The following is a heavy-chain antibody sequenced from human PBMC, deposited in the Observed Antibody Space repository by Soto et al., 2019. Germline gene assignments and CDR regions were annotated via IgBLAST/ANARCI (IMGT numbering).Heavy chain of an antibody. CDR1: GYTYTSYG. J-gene: IGHJ4*02. V-gene: IGHV1-18*04. CDR3: ARNDILTGFYSYFYY. CDR2: ISGYNGNT. Sequence: VKVSCKASGYTYTSYGISWVRQAPGQGLEWMGWISGYNGNTNYAQKLQGRVTMTTDTSTSTAYMELRSLRSDDTAVYYCARNDILTGFYSYFYYWGQGTLVTVSS. D-gene: IGHD3-9*01.